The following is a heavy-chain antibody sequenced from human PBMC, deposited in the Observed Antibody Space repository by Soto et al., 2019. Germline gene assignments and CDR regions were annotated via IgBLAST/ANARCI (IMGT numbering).Heavy chain of an antibody. CDR2: IQQDGRNK. D-gene: IGHD6-19*01. V-gene: IGHV3-7*03. J-gene: IGHJ4*02. CDR1: GFTFSNYW. Sequence: EVQLVESGGGLVQPGGSLRLSCVASGFTFSNYWMTWVRQAPGKGLEWVANIQQDGRNKYYVDSLRGRFTISRDNAMSSLFLHLSSLRAEDTAIYYCARESLAVAGEVYYLDYWGQGTLVTVSS. CDR3: ARESLAVAGEVYYLDY.